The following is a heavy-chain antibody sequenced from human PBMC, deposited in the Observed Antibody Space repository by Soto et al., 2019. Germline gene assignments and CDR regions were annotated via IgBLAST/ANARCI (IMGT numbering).Heavy chain of an antibody. V-gene: IGHV1-18*01. D-gene: IGHD6-13*01. CDR1: GYNLREYG. CDR3: GREGQQLAQEQYFQFNGVDV. CDR2: ISGDNVNR. J-gene: IGHJ6*02. Sequence: QVHLVQSGVEVKKPGASVKVSCTAHGYNLREYGVSWLRQVPGQGFEWMGWISGDNVNRRSSQRFQYRLTMTTDTSTTPASMELRSLRSDDTAVYFCGREGQQLAQEQYFQFNGVDVWGQGTSVTVSS.